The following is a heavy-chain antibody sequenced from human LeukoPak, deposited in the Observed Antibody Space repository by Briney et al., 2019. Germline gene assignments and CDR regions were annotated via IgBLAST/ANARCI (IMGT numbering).Heavy chain of an antibody. CDR2: IKQDGNGK. V-gene: IGHV3-7*01. D-gene: IGHD5-18*01. J-gene: IGHJ4*02. CDR3: ASGYTYGYLFDY. Sequence: GGSLRLSCAASGFTFSSYWMSWVRQAPGKGLEWVANIKQDGNGKYYVDSVKGRFTISRDNPKNSLYLQMNSLRAEDTAVYYCASGYTYGYLFDYWGQGTLVTVSS. CDR1: GFTFSSYW.